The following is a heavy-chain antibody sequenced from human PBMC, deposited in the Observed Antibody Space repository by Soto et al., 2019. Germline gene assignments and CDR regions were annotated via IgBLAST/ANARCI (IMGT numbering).Heavy chain of an antibody. V-gene: IGHV3-48*01. Sequence: PGGSLRLSCAASGFTFSSYSMNWVRQAPGKGLEWVSYISSSSSTIYYADSVKGRFTISRDNAKNSLYLQMNSLRAEDTAVYYCAKLRYSGYDFSTYGMDVWGQGTTVTVSS. CDR2: ISSSSSTI. CDR3: AKLRYSGYDFSTYGMDV. D-gene: IGHD5-12*01. CDR1: GFTFSSYS. J-gene: IGHJ6*02.